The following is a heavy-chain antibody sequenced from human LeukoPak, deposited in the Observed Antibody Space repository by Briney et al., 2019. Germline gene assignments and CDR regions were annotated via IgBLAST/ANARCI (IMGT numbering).Heavy chain of an antibody. CDR1: GFTFTSYS. Sequence: SGGSLRLSCAASGFTFTSYSMNWVRQAPGRGLEWVSTISGGGGSTYYADSVKGRFTISRDNAKNTLILQMNSLRAEDTAVYYCARDWVYKIDYWGRGTLVTVSS. J-gene: IGHJ4*02. D-gene: IGHD5-24*01. CDR3: ARDWVYKIDY. V-gene: IGHV3-23*01. CDR2: ISGGGGST.